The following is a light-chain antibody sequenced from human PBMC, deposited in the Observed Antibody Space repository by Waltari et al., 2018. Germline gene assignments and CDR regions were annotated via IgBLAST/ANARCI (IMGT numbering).Light chain of an antibody. CDR2: GAS. Sequence: EIVLTQSPGTLSLSPGDTAILSCRASQSVSKYLAWYQQKPGQAPRLLIFGASSRATGIPDRLSGGGSGTDLSLTISRVEPEDFAVYYCQQYVSLPATFGQGTKVEIE. CDR3: QQYVSLPAT. J-gene: IGKJ1*01. CDR1: QSVSKY. V-gene: IGKV3-20*01.